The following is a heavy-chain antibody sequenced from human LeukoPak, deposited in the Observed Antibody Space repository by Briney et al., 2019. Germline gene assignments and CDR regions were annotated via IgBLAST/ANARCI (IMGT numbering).Heavy chain of an antibody. CDR1: GFSLSNYM. D-gene: IGHD3-10*01. J-gene: IGHJ5*02. V-gene: IGHV3-23*01. Sequence: GGSLRLSCAASGFSLSNYMMSWVRQAPGKGLEWVSAISGSGGSTYYADSVKGRFTISRDNSKNTLYLQMNSLRAEDTAVYYCAKDLELLWFGGRIHGFDPWGQGTLVTVSS. CDR3: AKDLELLWFGGRIHGFDP. CDR2: ISGSGGST.